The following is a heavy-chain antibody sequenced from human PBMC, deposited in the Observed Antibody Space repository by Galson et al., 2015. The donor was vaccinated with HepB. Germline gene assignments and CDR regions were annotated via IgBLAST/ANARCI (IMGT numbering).Heavy chain of an antibody. CDR1: GFTFGNYA. Sequence: SLRLSCAASGFTFGNYAMHWVRQTPGKGLEWVAVISYDATKKYYIDAVKGRFSISRDNSKGTVYLQMSSLRAEDTAVYYCARDLYSYAADYYYHNGLDVWGQGTTVTVSS. J-gene: IGHJ6*02. V-gene: IGHV3-30*04. CDR3: ARDLYSYAADYYYHNGLDV. CDR2: ISYDATKK. D-gene: IGHD3-22*01.